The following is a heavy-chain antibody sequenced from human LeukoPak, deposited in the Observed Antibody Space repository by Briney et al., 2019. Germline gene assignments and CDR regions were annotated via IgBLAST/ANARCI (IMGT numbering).Heavy chain of an antibody. Sequence: GGSLRLSCAASGFTLSSYSMNWVRQAPGKGLEWVSSISSSSSYIYYADSVKGRFTISRDNAKNSLYLQMNSLRAEDTAVYYCAKTTNYYDSSGYYSHLGYWGQGTLVTVSS. CDR3: AKTTNYYDSSGYYSHLGY. CDR1: GFTLSSYS. D-gene: IGHD3-22*01. V-gene: IGHV3-21*01. J-gene: IGHJ4*02. CDR2: ISSSSSYI.